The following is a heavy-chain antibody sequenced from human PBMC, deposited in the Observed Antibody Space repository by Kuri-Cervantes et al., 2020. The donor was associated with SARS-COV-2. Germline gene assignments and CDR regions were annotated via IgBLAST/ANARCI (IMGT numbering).Heavy chain of an antibody. CDR2: IYYSGST. CDR3: ARTHYDYIWGSYSDHWFDP. CDR1: GFTFSSYA. D-gene: IGHD3-16*01. Sequence: GSLRLSCAASGFTFSSYAMSWVRQAPGKGLEWIGSIYYSGSTYYNPSLKSRVTTSVDTSKNQFSLKPSSVTAADTAVYYCARTHYDYIWGSYSDHWFDPWGQGTLVTVSS. V-gene: IGHV4-38-2*01. J-gene: IGHJ5*02.